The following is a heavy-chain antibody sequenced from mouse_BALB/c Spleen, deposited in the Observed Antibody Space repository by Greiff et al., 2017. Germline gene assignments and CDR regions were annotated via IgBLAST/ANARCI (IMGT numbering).Heavy chain of an antibody. V-gene: IGHV5-6-4*01. D-gene: IGHD2-14*01. CDR3: TREWGYDGAWFAY. Sequence: EVKLVESGGGLVKPGGSLKLSCAASGFTFSSYTMSWVRQTPEKRLEWVATISSGGSYTYYPDSVKGRFTISRDNAKNTLYLQMSSLKSEDTAMYYCTREWGYDGAWFAYWGQGTLVTVSA. CDR2: ISSGGSYT. J-gene: IGHJ3*01. CDR1: GFTFSSYT.